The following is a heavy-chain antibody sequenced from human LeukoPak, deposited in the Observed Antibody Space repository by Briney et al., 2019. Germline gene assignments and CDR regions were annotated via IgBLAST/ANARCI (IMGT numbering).Heavy chain of an antibody. J-gene: IGHJ4*02. D-gene: IGHD2-15*01. CDR3: ATDGYCSGGNCYAGHFHY. CDR2: ISYDGTSD. Sequence: GSLRLSCAASEFSFRSYGMNWVRQAPGKGLEWVALISYDGTSDYYVDSVRGRFTVSRDNSKNTLSLQMNSLRGEDTALYYCATDGYCSGGNCYAGHFHYWGQGTLVTVSS. V-gene: IGHV3-30*03. CDR1: EFSFRSYG.